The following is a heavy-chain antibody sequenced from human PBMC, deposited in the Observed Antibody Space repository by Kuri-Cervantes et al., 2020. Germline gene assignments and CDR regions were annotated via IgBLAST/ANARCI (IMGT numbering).Heavy chain of an antibody. V-gene: IGHV1-2*02. CDR2: FNPKTGGT. J-gene: IGHJ5*02. CDR3: ARVRHDFVWGSPEFAP. D-gene: IGHD3-16*01. Sequence: ASVKVSCKASGYILTDFYIHWMRQAPGQGLDWIGWFNPKTGGTTYAEKFQDRVTMTRDSSLTTAYLELNRLTSDDTAVYYCARVRHDFVWGSPEFAPWGQGTLVTVSS. CDR1: GYILTDFY.